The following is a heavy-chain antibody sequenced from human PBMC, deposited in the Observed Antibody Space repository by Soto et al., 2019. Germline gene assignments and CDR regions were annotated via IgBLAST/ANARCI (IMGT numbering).Heavy chain of an antibody. D-gene: IGHD1-1*01. CDR3: ARRAETNGWNGFGADKYYFDF. CDR1: GYTFTSYD. CDR2: MNPNTGNS. J-gene: IGHJ4*02. Sequence: ASVKVSCKASGYTFTSYDIYWVRQATGQGLEWMGWMNPNTGNSGYAQKFQSRVTMTSDTSISTAHMELSSLRSEDTAVYYCARRAETNGWNGFGADKYYFDFWGQGTMVTVSS. V-gene: IGHV1-8*01.